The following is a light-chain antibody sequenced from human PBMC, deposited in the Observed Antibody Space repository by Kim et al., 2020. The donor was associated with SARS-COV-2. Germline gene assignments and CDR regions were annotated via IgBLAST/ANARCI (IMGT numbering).Light chain of an antibody. Sequence: QSVLTQPPSASGTPGQRVTISCSGRSSNIGSNTVNWYQQLPGTAPKLLIYSNNQRPSGVPDRFSGSKSGTSASLAISGLQSEDEADYYCAACDDSLNGWVFGGGTQLTVL. V-gene: IGLV1-44*01. CDR2: SNN. J-gene: IGLJ3*02. CDR3: AACDDSLNGWV. CDR1: SSNIGSNT.